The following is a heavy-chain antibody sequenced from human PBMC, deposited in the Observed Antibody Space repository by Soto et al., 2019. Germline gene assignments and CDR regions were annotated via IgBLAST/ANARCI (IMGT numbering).Heavy chain of an antibody. D-gene: IGHD3-10*01. Sequence: VQLLESGGGLVQPGGSLRLSCAPSGFTFSSYAMTWVRQAPGKGLEWVSSISAGGGTTYYADSVKGRFTISRDNSKNTLSLQMNSLRAEDTALYYCAKGELKFDYWGQGTLVTVSS. CDR3: AKGELKFDY. V-gene: IGHV3-23*01. CDR2: ISAGGGTT. J-gene: IGHJ4*02. CDR1: GFTFSSYA.